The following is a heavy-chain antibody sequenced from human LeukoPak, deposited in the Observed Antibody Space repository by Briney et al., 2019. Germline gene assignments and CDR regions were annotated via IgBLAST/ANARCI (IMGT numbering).Heavy chain of an antibody. Sequence: GGSLRLSCAASGFTFSDYAMHWVRQAPGKGLEWVAVISKDGSDKYYPGSVRGRFTISRDNSKNTIYLQMDSLRAEDTAIYYCARDYWWNYDYWGQGTLVTVSS. V-gene: IGHV3-30-3*01. CDR2: ISKDGSDK. D-gene: IGHD1-7*01. J-gene: IGHJ4*02. CDR1: GFTFSDYA. CDR3: ARDYWWNYDY.